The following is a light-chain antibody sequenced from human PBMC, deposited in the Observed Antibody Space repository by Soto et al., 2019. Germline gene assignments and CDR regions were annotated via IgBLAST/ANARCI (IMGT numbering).Light chain of an antibody. CDR3: QQYYSTPFT. CDR1: QSVLHSSNNKDY. J-gene: IGKJ3*01. Sequence: DIVMTQSPDSLAVSLGERATIYCKSSQSVLHSSNNKDYLAWYQQKPGQSPKLLIYWASTRESGVPDRFSGSGSATEFTLTIGSLQAEDVAVYYCQQYYSTPFTFGAGTKVDIK. V-gene: IGKV4-1*01. CDR2: WAS.